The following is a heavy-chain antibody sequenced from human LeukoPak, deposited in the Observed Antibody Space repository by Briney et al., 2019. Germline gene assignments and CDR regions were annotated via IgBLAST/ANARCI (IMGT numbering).Heavy chain of an antibody. CDR1: GGSISGGDYY. D-gene: IGHD3-22*01. V-gene: IGHV4-30-4*08. CDR3: ARDRATKYSSGYVWFGFNDY. CDR2: IYYSGST. Sequence: SQTLSLTCTVSGGSISGGDYYWSWIRQPPGKGLEWIGYIYYSGSTYYNPSLKSRVTISVDTSKNQFSLKLSSVTAADTAVYYCARDRATKYSSGYVWFGFNDYWGQGTLVTVSS. J-gene: IGHJ4*02.